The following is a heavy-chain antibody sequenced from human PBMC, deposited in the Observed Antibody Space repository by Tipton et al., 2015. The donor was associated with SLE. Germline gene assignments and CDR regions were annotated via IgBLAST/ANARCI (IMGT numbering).Heavy chain of an antibody. CDR2: INSDGSST. J-gene: IGHJ6*02. CDR1: GFTFSSYW. Sequence: SLRLSYAASGFTFSSYWMHWVRQTPGKGLVWVSRINSDGSSTSYADSVKGRFTISRDNAKNTLYLRMNSVRAEDTAVYYCLRSPNYYYGMDVWGQGTTVTVSS. CDR3: LRSPNYYYGMDV. V-gene: IGHV3-74*01.